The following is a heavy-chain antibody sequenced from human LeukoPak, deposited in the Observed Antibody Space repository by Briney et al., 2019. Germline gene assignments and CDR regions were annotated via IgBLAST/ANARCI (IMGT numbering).Heavy chain of an antibody. V-gene: IGHV3-48*03. CDR1: GFTFSSYE. CDR3: ARVRSNYYYYYMDV. D-gene: IGHD6-6*01. Sequence: AGGSLRLSCAASGFTFSSYEMNWGRQAAGKGREWVSYISSSGSTIYYAAPVKGRFTISRDNAKTSLYLQMNSLRAEDTAVYYCARVRSNYYYYYMDVWGKGTTVTISS. CDR2: ISSSGSTI. J-gene: IGHJ6*03.